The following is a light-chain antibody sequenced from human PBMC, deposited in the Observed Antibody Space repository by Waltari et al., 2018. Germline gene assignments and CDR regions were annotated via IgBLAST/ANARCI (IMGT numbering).Light chain of an antibody. J-gene: IGKJ2*01. CDR1: QRVSSY. V-gene: IGKV3-11*01. CDR2: AAS. CDR3: QQRDTWPPYMYT. Sequence: EIVLTQSPATLSLSLGESATLSCRASQRVSSYLAWYQQKPGQAPRLLIYAASNRATGVPARFSGSGSGTDFTLTISSLEAEDFAVYYCQQRDTWPPYMYTFGQGTKLEIK.